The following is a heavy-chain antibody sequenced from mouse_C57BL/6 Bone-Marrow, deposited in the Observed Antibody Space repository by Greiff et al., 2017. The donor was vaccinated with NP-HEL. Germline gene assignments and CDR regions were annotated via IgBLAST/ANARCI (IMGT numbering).Heavy chain of an antibody. V-gene: IGHV1-69*01. Sequence: VQLQQPGAELVMPGASVKLSCKASGYTFTSYWMHWVKQRPGQGLEWIGEIDPSDSYTNYNQKFKGKSTLTVDKSSSTAYMQRSSLTSEDSAVYYCARKEYYGGYFDVWGTGTTVTVSS. CDR3: ARKEYYGGYFDV. CDR1: GYTFTSYW. D-gene: IGHD1-2*01. J-gene: IGHJ1*03. CDR2: IDPSDSYT.